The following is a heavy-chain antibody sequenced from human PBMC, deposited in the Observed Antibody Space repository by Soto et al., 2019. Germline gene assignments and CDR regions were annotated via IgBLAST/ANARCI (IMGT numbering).Heavy chain of an antibody. CDR2: ISHLGTT. D-gene: IGHD5-12*01. J-gene: IGHJ4*02. V-gene: IGHV4-30-2*06. Sequence: QKLSLTCSVSGVTMRHGGYSWSWIRQSPGKGREWLGYISHLGTTYYNPSFKSRLSLSIDRTRNQFYLSLSSMTDADKAVYYCARGCGYDSLDFWGQVIQLT. CDR1: GVTMRHGGYS. CDR3: ARGCGYDSLDF.